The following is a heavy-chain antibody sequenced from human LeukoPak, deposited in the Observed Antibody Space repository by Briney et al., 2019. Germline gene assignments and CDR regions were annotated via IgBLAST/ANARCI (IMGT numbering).Heavy chain of an antibody. CDR3: ARGFHYYDSSGYYYGSWFDP. D-gene: IGHD3-22*01. Sequence: ASVKVSYKASGYTFTSYDINWVRQATGQGLEWMGWMNPNSGNTGYAQKFQGRVTITRNTSISTAYMELSSLRSEDTAVYYCARGFHYYDSSGYYYGSWFDPWGQGTLVTVSS. J-gene: IGHJ5*02. V-gene: IGHV1-8*03. CDR1: GYTFTSYD. CDR2: MNPNSGNT.